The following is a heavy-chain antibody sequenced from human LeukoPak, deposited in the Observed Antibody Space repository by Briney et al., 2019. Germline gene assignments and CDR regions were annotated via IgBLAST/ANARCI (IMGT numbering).Heavy chain of an antibody. J-gene: IGHJ4*02. CDR2: ISSSSSYI. Sequence: KSGGSLRLSCAASGFTFSSYSMNWVRQAPGKGLEWVSPISSSSSYIYYADSVKGRFTISRDNAKNSLYLQMNSLRAEDTAVYYCARVGYYDSSGYRSFDYWGQGTLVTVSS. CDR1: GFTFSSYS. V-gene: IGHV3-21*01. CDR3: ARVGYYDSSGYRSFDY. D-gene: IGHD3-22*01.